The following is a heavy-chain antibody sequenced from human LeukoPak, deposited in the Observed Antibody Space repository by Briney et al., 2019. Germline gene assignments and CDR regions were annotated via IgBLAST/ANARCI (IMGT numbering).Heavy chain of an antibody. V-gene: IGHV3-43*02. CDR1: GFSFGDYA. CDR3: ARVRTAMEIGAY. CDR2: ISGDGDT. D-gene: IGHD5-18*01. Sequence: PGGSLRLSCAASGFSFGDYAMHWVRQAPGKGLEWVSLISGDGDTYYGDSVKGRFTVSKDNSKDSLYLQMNSLRPEDTALYYCARVRTAMEIGAYWGQGTLVTVSS. J-gene: IGHJ4*02.